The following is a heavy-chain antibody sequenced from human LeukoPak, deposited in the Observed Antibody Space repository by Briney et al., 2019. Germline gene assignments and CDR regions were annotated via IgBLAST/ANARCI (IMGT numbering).Heavy chain of an antibody. V-gene: IGHV4-39*01. CDR3: ARHPLDSSSKNWFDP. CDR2: IYYSGST. D-gene: IGHD6-13*01. CDR1: GXXISSSSYY. J-gene: IGHJ5*02. Sequence: SETLSLTCTVXGXXISSSSYYWGWIRQPPGKGLEWIGSIYYSGSTYYNPSLKSRVTISVDTSKNQFSLKLSSVTAADTAVYYCARHPLDSSSKNWFDPWGQGTLVTVSS.